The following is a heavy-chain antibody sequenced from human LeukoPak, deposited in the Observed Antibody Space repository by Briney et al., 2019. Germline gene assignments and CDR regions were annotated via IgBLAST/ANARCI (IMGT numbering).Heavy chain of an antibody. CDR1: GYTFTSYG. Sequence: ASVTVSCKASGYTFTSYGISWVRQAPGQGLDGMGWISAYNGNTNYAQKLQGRVTMTTDTSTSTAYMELRSLRSDDTAVYYCARAGPTYYYGSGSYYNDYWGQGTLVTVSS. CDR3: ARAGPTYYYGSGSYYNDY. D-gene: IGHD3-10*01. V-gene: IGHV1-18*01. J-gene: IGHJ4*02. CDR2: ISAYNGNT.